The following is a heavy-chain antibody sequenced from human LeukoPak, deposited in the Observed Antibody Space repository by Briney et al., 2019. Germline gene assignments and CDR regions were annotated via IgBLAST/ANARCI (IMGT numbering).Heavy chain of an antibody. CDR2: IYYRGST. Sequence: PSETLSLTCTVSGGSISSYFWSWIRQPPGKGLEWVGHIYYRGSTNYNPSLKSRVTISVDTSKHQSSLKLNSETAADTAVYYCARFLLQQQSQSYYYYYYYMDVWGKGTTVTVSS. CDR3: ARFLLQQQSQSYYYYYYYMDV. CDR1: GGSISSYF. V-gene: IGHV4-59*01. J-gene: IGHJ6*03. D-gene: IGHD6-13*01.